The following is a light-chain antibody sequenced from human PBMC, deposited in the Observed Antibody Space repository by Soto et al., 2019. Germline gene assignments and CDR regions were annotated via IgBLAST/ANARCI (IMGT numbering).Light chain of an antibody. CDR3: QQLDNYPRT. V-gene: IGKV1D-13*01. CDR2: DAS. Sequence: IQRSQSPSALSASLGDRATITCRASQGISSWLAWYQQKPGQPPNLLIYDASSLASGVPSRFRGSGSGTEFTLTTSRLQPDDFQTYYCQQLDNYPRTFGQGTKVDIK. J-gene: IGKJ1*01. CDR1: QGISSW.